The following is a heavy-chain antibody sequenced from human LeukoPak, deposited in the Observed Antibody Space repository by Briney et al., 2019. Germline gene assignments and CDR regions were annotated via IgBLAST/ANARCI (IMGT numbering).Heavy chain of an antibody. CDR2: IYYSGST. Sequence: PSETLSLTCTVSSGSISSYYWSWIRQPPGKGLEWIGYIYYSGSTNYNPSLKSRVTISVDTSKNQFSLKLSSVTAADTAVYYCARSTFGSSSYGHWGQGTLVTVSS. CDR3: ARSTFGSSSYGH. CDR1: SGSISSYY. D-gene: IGHD6-6*01. J-gene: IGHJ4*02. V-gene: IGHV4-59*12.